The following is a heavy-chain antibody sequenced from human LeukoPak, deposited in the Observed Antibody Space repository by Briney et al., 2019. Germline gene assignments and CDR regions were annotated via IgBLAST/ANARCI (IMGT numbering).Heavy chain of an antibody. CDR2: INPNTGGT. Sequence: ASVKVSCKASGYTFTGYYMHWVRQAPGQELEWMGWINPNTGGTKYAQRFQDRVTMTRDTSISTAYMEVSRLRYDDTAVYYCARPLRVTMIRGAAFRASSDFDPWGQGTLVTVSS. V-gene: IGHV1-2*02. D-gene: IGHD3-10*01. J-gene: IGHJ5*02. CDR1: GYTFTGYY. CDR3: ARPLRVTMIRGAAFRASSDFDP.